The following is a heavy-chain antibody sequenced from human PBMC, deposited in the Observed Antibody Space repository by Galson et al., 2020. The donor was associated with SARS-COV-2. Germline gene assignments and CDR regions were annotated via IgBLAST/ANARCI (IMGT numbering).Heavy chain of an antibody. Sequence: TGGSLRLSCAGSGFTFSNYWMSWVRQSPGKGLEWVANMRPDGGEIYYLDSVKGRFTMSRDNAKNSVYLQMNSLRADDTALYYCARDKPLGSSLGSIFDYWGQGTLVTVSS. J-gene: IGHJ4*02. CDR3: ARDKPLGSSLGSIFDY. CDR2: MRPDGGEI. CDR1: GFTFSNYW. D-gene: IGHD6-13*01. V-gene: IGHV3-7*05.